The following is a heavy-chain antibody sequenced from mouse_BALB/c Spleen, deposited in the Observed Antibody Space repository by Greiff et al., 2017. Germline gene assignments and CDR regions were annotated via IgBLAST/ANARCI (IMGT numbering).Heavy chain of an antibody. Sequence: EVKLMESGGGLVQPGGSLRLPCATSGFTFTDYYMSWVRQPPGKALEWLGFIRNKANGYTTEYSASVKGRFTISRDNSQSILYLQMNTLRAEDSATYYCARYYYGIYAMDYWGQGTSVTVSS. CDR2: IRNKANGYTT. CDR1: GFTFTDYY. D-gene: IGHD1-1*01. J-gene: IGHJ4*01. V-gene: IGHV7-3*02. CDR3: ARYYYGIYAMDY.